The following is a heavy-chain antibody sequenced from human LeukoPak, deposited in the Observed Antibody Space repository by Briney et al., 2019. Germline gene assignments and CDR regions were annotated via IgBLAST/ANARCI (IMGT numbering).Heavy chain of an antibody. J-gene: IGHJ3*02. V-gene: IGHV3-30*02. D-gene: IGHD3-22*01. CDR1: GFTFSGSG. CDR3: ARDNTYYYDSSGYWDAFDI. Sequence: GGSLRLSCAASGFTFSGSGMHWVRQAPGKGLEWVAFIRNDGTNKYYADSVKGRFTISRDNSKNTLYLQMNSLRAEDTAVYYCARDNTYYYDSSGYWDAFDIWGQGTMVTVSS. CDR2: IRNDGTNK.